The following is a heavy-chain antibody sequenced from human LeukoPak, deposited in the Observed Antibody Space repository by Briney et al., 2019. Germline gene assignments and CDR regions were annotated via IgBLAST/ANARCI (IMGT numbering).Heavy chain of an antibody. V-gene: IGHV3-53*01. CDR1: GFTVSSSY. CDR3: AKAAGSTRYFDC. Sequence: GGSLRLSCAASGFTVSSSYMSWVRQAPGKGLEWVSIIYSDGSTSYADSVKGRFTISRDISKNTLYLQMNSLRAEDTAVYYCAKAAGSTRYFDCWGQGTLVTVSS. J-gene: IGHJ4*02. CDR2: IYSDGST. D-gene: IGHD1-26*01.